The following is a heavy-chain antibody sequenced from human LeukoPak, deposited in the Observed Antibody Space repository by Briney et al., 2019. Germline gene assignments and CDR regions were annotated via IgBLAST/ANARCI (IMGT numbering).Heavy chain of an antibody. V-gene: IGHV4-39*07. CDR2: IYYSGST. CDR3: ARAPHSGWYEGDFDY. D-gene: IGHD6-19*01. J-gene: IGHJ4*02. CDR1: GGSISSSSYY. Sequence: PSETLSLTCTVSGGSISSSSYYWGWIRQPPGKGLEWIGSIYYSGSTYYNPSLKSRVTISVDTSKNQFSLKLSSVTAADTAVYYCARAPHSGWYEGDFDYWGQGTLVTVSS.